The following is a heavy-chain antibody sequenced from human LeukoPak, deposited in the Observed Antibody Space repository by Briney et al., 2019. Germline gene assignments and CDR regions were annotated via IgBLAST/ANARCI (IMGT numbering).Heavy chain of an antibody. J-gene: IGHJ4*02. CDR2: IKQESGEI. CDR1: GFTFSSYW. Sequence: GGSLRLSCVASGFTFSSYWMSWVRQAPGKGPEWVANIKQESGEIYYVDSVKGRFTISRDNAKNPLYLQMNSLRAEDTAVYYCARDKIVGPTRFDYWGQGTLVTVSS. D-gene: IGHD1-26*01. CDR3: ARDKIVGPTRFDY. V-gene: IGHV3-7*01.